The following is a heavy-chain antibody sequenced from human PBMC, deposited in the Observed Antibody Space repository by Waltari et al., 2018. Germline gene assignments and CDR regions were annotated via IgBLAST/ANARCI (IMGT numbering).Heavy chain of an antibody. J-gene: IGHJ5*02. D-gene: IGHD5-12*01. CDR1: GGSTSRSSYY. CDR2: IYYTGTT. Sequence: QLQLQASGPGLMKPPETLSLTCTVSGGSTSRSSYYWGWIRQSPGKGLEWIASIYYTGTTYYNPTLESRVTISGDTSKNQFSLRLSSVTAADTAVYYCARHWKRNGYRFDPWGQGTLVTVSS. CDR3: ARHWKRNGYRFDP. V-gene: IGHV4-39*01.